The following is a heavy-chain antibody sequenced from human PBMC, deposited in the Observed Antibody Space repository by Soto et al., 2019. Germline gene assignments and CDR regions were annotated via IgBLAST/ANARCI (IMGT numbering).Heavy chain of an antibody. J-gene: IGHJ6*02. Sequence: SETRSFTGPASGDSVSSSHFYCTSMRQPPGKRLEWIGYVYSTGTTQYRPSLKSRVDMSVDTSENQFSLKVRSVTAADGAVYFCARVRKLVAPKDGKSAYFYAMGVWGHGTTVTVSS. CDR3: ARVRKLVAPKDGKSAYFYAMGV. D-gene: IGHD6-6*01. CDR1: GDSVSSSHFY. CDR2: VYSTGTT. V-gene: IGHV4-61*01.